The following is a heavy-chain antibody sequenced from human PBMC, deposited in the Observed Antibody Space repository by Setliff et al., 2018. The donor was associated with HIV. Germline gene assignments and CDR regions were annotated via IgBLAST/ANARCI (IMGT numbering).Heavy chain of an antibody. CDR3: AKFRYAIKSTYYFDS. D-gene: IGHD2-2*01. CDR1: GFTFSVHG. J-gene: IGHJ4*02. Sequence: HPGGSLRLSCAASGFTFSVHGMHWVRKAPGRGLEWVANINQDGSEKNYVDSVKGRFTISRDNAKNSLYLQMNSVTPEDSAMYYCAKFRYAIKSTYYFDSWGQGTLVTVSS. CDR2: INQDGSEK. V-gene: IGHV3-7*01.